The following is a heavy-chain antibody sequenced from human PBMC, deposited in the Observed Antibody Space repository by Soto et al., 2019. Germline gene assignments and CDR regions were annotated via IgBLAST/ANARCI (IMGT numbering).Heavy chain of an antibody. Sequence: SETLSLTCAVYGGSFSGYYWSWIRQPPWKGLEWIGEINHSGSTNYNPSLKSRVTISVDTSKNQFSLKLSSVTAADTAVYYCARGGGTGTARDYYYYVMDVGGQGTTVTVS. D-gene: IGHD1-7*01. CDR3: ARGGGTGTARDYYYYVMDV. V-gene: IGHV4-34*01. CDR1: GGSFSGYY. J-gene: IGHJ6*02. CDR2: INHSGST.